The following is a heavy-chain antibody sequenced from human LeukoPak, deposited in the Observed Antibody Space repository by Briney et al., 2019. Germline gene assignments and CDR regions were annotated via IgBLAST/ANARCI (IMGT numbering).Heavy chain of an antibody. CDR2: ISNDGSKK. CDR1: GFTFSSYG. J-gene: IGHJ4*02. Sequence: PGGSLRLSCAASGFTFSSYGMHWVRQAPGKGLDWVAVISNDGSKKYYADSVKGRFTISRDNSKNTLSLQVSSLRTEDTAVYYCAKGRYSYAFEYSESWGQGTLVTVSS. D-gene: IGHD5-18*01. V-gene: IGHV3-30*18. CDR3: AKGRYSYAFEYSES.